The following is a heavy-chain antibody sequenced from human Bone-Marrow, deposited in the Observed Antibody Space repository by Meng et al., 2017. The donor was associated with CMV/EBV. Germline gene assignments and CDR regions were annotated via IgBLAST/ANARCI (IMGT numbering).Heavy chain of an antibody. CDR1: GYTFTSYG. CDR3: ARDQTYYDFWSGSRVDY. Sequence: ASVKASRKASGYTFTSYGISWVRQAPGQGLEWMGWISAYNGNTNYAQKLQGRVTMTTDTSTSTAYMELRSLRSDDTAVYYCARDQTYYDFWSGSRVDYWGQGTLVTVSS. V-gene: IGHV1-18*01. J-gene: IGHJ4*02. CDR2: ISAYNGNT. D-gene: IGHD3-3*01.